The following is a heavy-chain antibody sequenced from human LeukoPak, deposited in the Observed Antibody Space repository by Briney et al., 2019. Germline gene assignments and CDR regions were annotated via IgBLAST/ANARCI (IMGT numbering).Heavy chain of an antibody. V-gene: IGHV3-9*01. D-gene: IGHD5-18*01. CDR3: AKDKVGTAMVSEAFDI. CDR2: ISWNSGSI. Sequence: GRSLRLSCAASGFTFDDYAMHWVRQAPGKGLEWVSGISWNSGSIGYADSVKGRFTISRDNAKNSLYLQMNSLRAEDTALYYCAKDKVGTAMVSEAFDIWGQGTMVTVSS. CDR1: GFTFDDYA. J-gene: IGHJ3*02.